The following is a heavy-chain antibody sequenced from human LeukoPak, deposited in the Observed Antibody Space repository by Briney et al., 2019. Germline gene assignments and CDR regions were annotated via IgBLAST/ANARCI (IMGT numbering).Heavy chain of an antibody. Sequence: SETLSLTCTVSGGSISSHYWSRIRQPPGKGLEWIGYIYYSGSTNYNPSLESRVTISVDTSKNQFSLKLSSVTAADTAVYYCARAGVGAPRDWGQGTLVTVSS. D-gene: IGHD1-26*01. CDR3: ARAGVGAPRD. J-gene: IGHJ4*02. CDR2: IYYSGST. V-gene: IGHV4-59*11. CDR1: GGSISSHY.